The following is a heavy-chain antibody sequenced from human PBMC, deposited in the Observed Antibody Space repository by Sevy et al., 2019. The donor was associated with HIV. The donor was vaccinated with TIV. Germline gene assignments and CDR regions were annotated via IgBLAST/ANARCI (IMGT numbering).Heavy chain of an antibody. V-gene: IGHV3-23*01. CDR2: ISGSGGST. J-gene: IGHJ4*02. CDR1: EFTFSSYA. Sequence: GGSLRLSCAASEFTFSSYAMSWVRQAPGKGLEWVSAISGSGGSTYYADSVKGRFTISRDNSKNTLYLQMNSLRAEDTAVYYCAKDRLYDSSGYYYDYWGQGTLVTVSS. D-gene: IGHD3-22*01. CDR3: AKDRLYDSSGYYYDY.